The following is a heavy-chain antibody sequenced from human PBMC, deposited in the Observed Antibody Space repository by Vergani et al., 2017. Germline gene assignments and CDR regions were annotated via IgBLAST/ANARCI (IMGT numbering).Heavy chain of an antibody. CDR2: IYYSGST. CDR3: ARVEPEITMVRGVIFDY. D-gene: IGHD3-10*01. Sequence: QVQLQESGPGLVKPSQTLSLTCTVSGGSISSGGYYWSWIRQHPGKGLGWIGYIYYSGSTYYNPSLKSRVTISVDKSKNQFSLKLCSVTAADPAVYYCARVEPEITMVRGVIFDYWGQGTLVTVSS. CDR1: GGSISSGGYY. V-gene: IGHV4-31*03. J-gene: IGHJ4*02.